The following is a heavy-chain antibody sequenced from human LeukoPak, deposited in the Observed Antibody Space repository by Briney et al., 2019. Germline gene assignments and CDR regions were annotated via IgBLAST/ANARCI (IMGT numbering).Heavy chain of an antibody. J-gene: IGHJ4*02. CDR2: IYHSGST. CDR3: ARSLGELPYFDY. CDR1: GGSISSSNW. Sequence: NSSETLSLTCTVSGGSISSSNWWSWVRQPPGKGLEWIGEIYHSGSTNYNPSLKSRVTISVDKSKNQFSLKLSSVTAADTAVYYCARSLGELPYFDYWGQGTLVTVSS. D-gene: IGHD1-26*01. V-gene: IGHV4-4*02.